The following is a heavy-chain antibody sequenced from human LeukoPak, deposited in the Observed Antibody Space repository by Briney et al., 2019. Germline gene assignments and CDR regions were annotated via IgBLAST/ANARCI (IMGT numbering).Heavy chain of an antibody. V-gene: IGHV3-33*01. CDR1: GFTFSSYG. CDR3: ARDSYSGSYYLDY. J-gene: IGHJ4*02. D-gene: IGHD1-26*01. Sequence: PGRSLRLSCAASGFTFSSYGMHWVRQAPGKGLEWVAVIWYDGSNKYYADSVKGRFTISRDNSKNTLYLQMNSLRAEDTAVYYCARDSYSGSYYLDYWGQGTLVTVSS. CDR2: IWYDGSNK.